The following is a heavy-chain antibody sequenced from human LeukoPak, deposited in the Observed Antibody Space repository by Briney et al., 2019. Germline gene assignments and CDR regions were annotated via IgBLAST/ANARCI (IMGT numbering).Heavy chain of an antibody. D-gene: IGHD4-11*01. J-gene: IGHJ4*02. CDR3: AKESGGTTVQPINY. V-gene: IGHV3-30*18. CDR2: ISYDGSNK. Sequence: PGRSLRLSCAASGFTFSSYGMHRVRQAPGKGLEWVAVISYDGSNKYYADSVKGRFTISRDNSKNTLYLQMNSLRAEDTAVYYCAKESGGTTVQPINYWGREPWSPSPQ. CDR1: GFTFSSYG.